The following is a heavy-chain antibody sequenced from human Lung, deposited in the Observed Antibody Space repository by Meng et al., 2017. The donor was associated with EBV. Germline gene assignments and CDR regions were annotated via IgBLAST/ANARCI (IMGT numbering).Heavy chain of an antibody. V-gene: IGHV4-31*03. CDR2: IYYSGST. CDR3: ARLRLVWMFDY. D-gene: IGHD6-19*01. J-gene: IGHJ4*02. CDR1: GGSVDSGAYY. Sequence: QVQRQESGPGLVKPSQNLSLTCPVPGGSVDSGAYYWSWIRQRPGKGLEWIGYIYYSGSTFYTPSLKSRATLSVDTSKNQFSLKLNSVTAADTAVYYCARLRLVWMFDYWGQGALVTVSS.